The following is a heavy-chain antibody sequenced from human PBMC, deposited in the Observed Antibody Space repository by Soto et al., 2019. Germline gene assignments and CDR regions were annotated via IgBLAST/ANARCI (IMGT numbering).Heavy chain of an antibody. J-gene: IGHJ6*02. CDR2: ISGSGGST. CDR1: GFTFSSYA. CDR3: AKDLHSSSWYYYYGMDV. D-gene: IGHD6-13*01. Sequence: HPGGSLRLSCAASGFTFSSYAMSWVRQAPGKGLEWVSAISGSGGSTYYADSVKGRFTISRDNSKNTLYLQMNSLRAEDTAVYYCAKDLHSSSWYYYYGMDVWGQGTTVTVSS. V-gene: IGHV3-23*01.